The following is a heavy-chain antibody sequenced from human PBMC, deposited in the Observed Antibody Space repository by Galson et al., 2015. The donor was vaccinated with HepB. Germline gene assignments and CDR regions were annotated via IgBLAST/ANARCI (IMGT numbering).Heavy chain of an antibody. D-gene: IGHD3-3*01. V-gene: IGHV3-9*01. J-gene: IGHJ6*02. CDR2: INWNSDSI. CDR3: AKDNSYFSGMDV. CDR1: GFKFDDYA. Sequence: SLRLSCAASGFKFDDYAMHWVRQAPGKGLEWVSGINWNSDSIGYADSVKGRFTISRDNAKNSLYLQMNNLRGEDTALYYCAKDNSYFSGMDVWGQGTSVTVSS.